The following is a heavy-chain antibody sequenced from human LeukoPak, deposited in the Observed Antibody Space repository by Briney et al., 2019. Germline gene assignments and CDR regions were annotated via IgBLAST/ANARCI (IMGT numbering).Heavy chain of an antibody. J-gene: IGHJ6*03. V-gene: IGHV4-34*01. D-gene: IGHD6-13*01. CDR2: INHSGST. CDR3: ARQRYSSSWYYYYYYMDV. Sequence: PSETLSLTCAVYGGSFSGYYWSWIRQPPGKGLEWIGEINHSGSTNYNPSLKSRVTISVDTSKNQFSLKLSSVTAADTAVYYCARQRYSSSWYYYYYYMDVWGKGTTVTISS. CDR1: GGSFSGYY.